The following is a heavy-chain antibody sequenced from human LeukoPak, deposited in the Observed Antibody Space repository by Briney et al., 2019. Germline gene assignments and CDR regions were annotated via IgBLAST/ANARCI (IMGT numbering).Heavy chain of an antibody. Sequence: GGSLRLSCAASGFTFSGSAMHRVRQASGKGLEWVGRIRSKANSYATAYAASVKGRFTISRDDSKNTAYLQMNSLKTEDTAVYYCTKYSSGKGAFDIWGQGTMVTVSS. CDR3: TKYSSGKGAFDI. CDR2: IRSKANSYAT. CDR1: GFTFSGSA. J-gene: IGHJ3*02. V-gene: IGHV3-73*01. D-gene: IGHD6-19*01.